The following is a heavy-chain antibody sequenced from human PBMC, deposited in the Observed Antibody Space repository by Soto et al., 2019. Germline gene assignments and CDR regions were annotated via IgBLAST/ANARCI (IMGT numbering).Heavy chain of an antibody. CDR1: GFTVSHNY. Sequence: RLSCRASGFTVSHNYISCVRQPPGKGLEWVSLIYSGGSTYYADSVKGRFTLSRDNYKNTVYLQMNSLRAEDTAVYYCARAEWGSSYIQYYYDFDVWGQGTTVTVSS. CDR3: ARAEWGSSYIQYYYDFDV. J-gene: IGHJ6*02. CDR2: IYSGGST. D-gene: IGHD6-13*01. V-gene: IGHV3-53*03.